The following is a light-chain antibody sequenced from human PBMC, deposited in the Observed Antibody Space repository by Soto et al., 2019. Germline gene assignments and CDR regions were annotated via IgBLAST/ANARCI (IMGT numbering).Light chain of an antibody. V-gene: IGLV2-18*02. CDR1: SSDVGSHRS. CDR2: EVN. CDR3: SSYISSSTSHV. Sequence: QSALTQPPSVSGSPGQSVTISCSGSSSDVGSHRSVSWYKQAPGTSPQLIIFEVNNRPSGVPDRFSESKSGNTASLTISGLQPEDEADYYCSSYISSSTSHVFGTGTKLTVL. J-gene: IGLJ1*01.